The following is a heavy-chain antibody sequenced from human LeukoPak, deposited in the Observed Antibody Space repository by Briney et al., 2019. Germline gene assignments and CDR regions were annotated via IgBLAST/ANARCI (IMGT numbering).Heavy chain of an antibody. Sequence: GESLKISCKGSGYSFTSYWIGWVRQMPGKGLEWMGIIYPGDSDTRYSPSLQGQVTISADKSISTAYLQWSSLKASDTAMYYCARQVQTEWTYAFDIWGQGTMGTASS. CDR1: GYSFTSYW. V-gene: IGHV5-51*01. CDR2: IYPGDSDT. CDR3: ARQVQTEWTYAFDI. J-gene: IGHJ3*02. D-gene: IGHD1-1*01.